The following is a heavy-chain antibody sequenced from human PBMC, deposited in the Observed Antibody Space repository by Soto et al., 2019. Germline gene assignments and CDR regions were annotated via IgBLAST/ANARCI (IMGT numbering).Heavy chain of an antibody. V-gene: IGHV3-11*01. CDR3: ARGSGDFWSCYHQGWFDP. CDR2: ISSSGSTI. D-gene: IGHD3-3*01. CDR1: GFTFSDYY. Sequence: LRLSCAAAGFTFSDYYMSWIRQAPGKGLEWVSYISSSGSTIYYADSVKGRFTISRDNAKNSLYLQMNSLRAEDTAVYYCARGSGDFWSCYHQGWFDPWGQGTLVTVSS. J-gene: IGHJ5*02.